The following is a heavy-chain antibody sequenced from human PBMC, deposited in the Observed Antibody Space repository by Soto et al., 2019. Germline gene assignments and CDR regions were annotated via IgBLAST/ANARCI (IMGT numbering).Heavy chain of an antibody. V-gene: IGHV4-39*01. CDR3: ARQLELRVSGSQNWFDP. CDR2: IYYSGST. J-gene: IGHJ5*02. D-gene: IGHD1-7*01. CDR1: GCSISSSSYY. Sequence: SETLSLTCTVSGCSISSSSYYWGWIRQPPGKGLEWIGSIYYSGSTYYNPSLKSRVTISVDTSKNQFSLKLSSVTAADTAVYYCARQLELRVSGSQNWFDPWGQGTLVTVSS.